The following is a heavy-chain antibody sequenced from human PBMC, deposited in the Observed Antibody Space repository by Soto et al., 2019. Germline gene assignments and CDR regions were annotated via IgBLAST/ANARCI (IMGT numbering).Heavy chain of an antibody. CDR1: GFTFSSYA. CDR2: ISGSGGST. V-gene: IGHV3-23*01. J-gene: IGHJ4*02. CDR3: AKAGSGSYFPFVDY. D-gene: IGHD1-26*01. Sequence: GVLRLSCAASGFTFSSYAMSWVRQAPGKGLEWVSAISGSGGSTYYADSVKGRFTISRDNSKNTLYLQMNSLRAEDTAVYYCAKAGSGSYFPFVDYWGQGTLVTVSS.